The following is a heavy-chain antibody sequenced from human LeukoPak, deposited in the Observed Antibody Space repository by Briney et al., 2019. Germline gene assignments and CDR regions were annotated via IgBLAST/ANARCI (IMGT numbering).Heavy chain of an antibody. CDR2: IVSGSAFI. CDR1: GFTFSSRT. V-gene: IGHV3-21*01. D-gene: IGHD2-2*01. CDR3: TSLSSGGGYAGGTDY. Sequence: GGSLRLSCAASGFTFSSRTMNWVRQAPGKGPEWVSSIVSGSAFIYYADSVKGRFTISRDNANNSLYLQMNSLRDDDTAVYYCTSLSSGGGYAGGTDYWGQGTLVTVSS. J-gene: IGHJ4*02.